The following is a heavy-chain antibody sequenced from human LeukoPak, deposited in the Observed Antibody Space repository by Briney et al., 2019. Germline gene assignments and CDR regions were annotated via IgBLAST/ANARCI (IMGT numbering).Heavy chain of an antibody. V-gene: IGHV3-23*01. Sequence: GSLRLSCAASGFTFSSYAMGWVRQAPGKGLEWVSGIIDSGESTYYANFAKGRFTISRDNSNNTLYLQMNSLRAEDTAVYYCAKLGGQELHNYYVAVCGKGTTVAVSS. J-gene: IGHJ6*03. CDR3: AKLGGQELHNYYVAV. CDR1: GFTFSSYA. D-gene: IGHD3-16*01. CDR2: IIDSGEST.